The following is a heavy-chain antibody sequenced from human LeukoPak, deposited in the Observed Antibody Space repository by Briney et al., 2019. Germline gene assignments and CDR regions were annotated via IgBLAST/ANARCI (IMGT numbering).Heavy chain of an antibody. CDR3: ARVSRGAFGY. J-gene: IGHJ4*02. D-gene: IGHD1-26*01. CDR2: INHSGST. V-gene: IGHV4-34*01. Sequence: SETLSLTCAVYGGSFSGYYWSWIRQPPGKGLEWIGEINHSGSTNYNPSLKSRVTISVDTSKNQFSLKLSSVTAADTAVYYCARVSRGAFGYWGQGTLVTVSP. CDR1: GGSFSGYY.